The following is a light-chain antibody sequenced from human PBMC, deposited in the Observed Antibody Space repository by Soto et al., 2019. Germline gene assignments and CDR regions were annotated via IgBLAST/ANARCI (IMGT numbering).Light chain of an antibody. CDR1: QSVSGN. Sequence: EIVMTQSPATLSVSPGERATLSCRASQSVSGNLAWYQQKPGQAPRLLIYDASNKATGIPARFSGSGSGTDFTLTINSLEPEDFAVYYCQQRSNWPLTFGGGTKVDIK. V-gene: IGKV3-11*01. CDR3: QQRSNWPLT. J-gene: IGKJ4*01. CDR2: DAS.